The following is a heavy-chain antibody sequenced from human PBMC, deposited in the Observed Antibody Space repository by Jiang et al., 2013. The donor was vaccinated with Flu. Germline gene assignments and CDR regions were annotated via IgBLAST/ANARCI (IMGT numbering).Heavy chain of an antibody. V-gene: IGHV3-15*01. CDR2: IKSKTDGGTT. D-gene: IGHD3-3*01. CDR3: TTGTYDFWSGYLNYFDY. Sequence: PGGSLRLSCAASGFTFSNAWMSWVRQAPGKGLEWVGRIKSKTDGGTTDYAAPVKGRFTISRDDSKNTLYLQMNSLKTEDTAVYYCTTGTYDFWSGYLNYFDYWGQGTLVTVPS. J-gene: IGHJ4*02. CDR1: GFTFSNAW.